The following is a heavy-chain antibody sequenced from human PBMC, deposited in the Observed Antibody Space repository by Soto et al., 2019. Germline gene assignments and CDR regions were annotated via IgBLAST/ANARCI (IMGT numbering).Heavy chain of an antibody. J-gene: IGHJ6*02. CDR2: IFPGVSDT. Sequence: GESLKISCKGSGYSFTSYWIGWVRQMPGKNLYWLGIIFPGVSDTRYCPSFQGQVTISVDKSISTAYLLWCSLKASDTALYYCARHVAATYYYYYYGMDVWGQGTTVTVSS. CDR1: GYSFTSYW. CDR3: ARHVAATYYYYYYGMDV. D-gene: IGHD1-26*01. V-gene: IGHV5-51*01.